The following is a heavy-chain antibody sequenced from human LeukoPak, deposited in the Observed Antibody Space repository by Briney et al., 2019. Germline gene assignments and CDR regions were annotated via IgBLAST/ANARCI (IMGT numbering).Heavy chain of an antibody. D-gene: IGHD5-18*01. Sequence: ASVKASCKASGYTFTSYGISWVRQAPGQGLEWMGWISAYNGNTNYAQKLQGRVTMTTDTSTSTAYMELRSLRSDDTAVYYCARDGHTAMALSYYYYGMDVWGQGTTVTVSS. V-gene: IGHV1-18*01. CDR3: ARDGHTAMALSYYYYGMDV. J-gene: IGHJ6*02. CDR2: ISAYNGNT. CDR1: GYTFTSYG.